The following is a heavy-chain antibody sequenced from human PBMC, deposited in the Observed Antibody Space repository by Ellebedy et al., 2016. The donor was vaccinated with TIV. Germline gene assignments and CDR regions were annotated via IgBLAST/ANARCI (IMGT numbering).Heavy chain of an antibody. Sequence: GESLKISCAASGFTFSNAWMNWVRQAPGKGLEWVGRIKSKTDGGTTDYAAPVKGRFTISRDDSKNTLYLQMNSLKTEDTAVYYCTTGNSLVRGMGYWGQGTLVTVSS. D-gene: IGHD3-10*01. CDR2: IKSKTDGGTT. J-gene: IGHJ4*02. CDR3: TTGNSLVRGMGY. V-gene: IGHV3-15*07. CDR1: GFTFSNAW.